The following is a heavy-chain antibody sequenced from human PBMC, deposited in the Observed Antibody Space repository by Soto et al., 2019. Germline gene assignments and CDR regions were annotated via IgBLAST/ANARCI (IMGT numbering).Heavy chain of an antibody. J-gene: IGHJ3*02. Sequence: LRLSCAASGFIFRNYAIHWVRQAPGKGLEWVAVISRDGSHKYYLDSVKGRFTISRDNSKDTVNLLMNSLRDDDSAMYYCATFTFGRPFDTWGQGTMVTVS. CDR1: GFIFRNYA. CDR3: ATFTFGRPFDT. CDR2: ISRDGSHK. D-gene: IGHD3-16*01. V-gene: IGHV3-30*04.